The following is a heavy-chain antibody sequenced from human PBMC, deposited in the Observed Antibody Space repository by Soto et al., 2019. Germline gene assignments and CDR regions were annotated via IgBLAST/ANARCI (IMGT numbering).Heavy chain of an antibody. CDR1: GFTFSSYS. CDR2: ISSSGSTI. J-gene: IGHJ5*02. D-gene: IGHD2-2*01. V-gene: IGHV3-48*04. Sequence: GGSLRLSCAASGFTFSSYSMIWIRQATGKGLEWVSYISSSGSTIYCADSVKGRFTISRDNAKNSLYLQMNSLRAEDTAVYYCARVDPPAKSWGQGTLVTVPQ. CDR3: ARVDPPAKS.